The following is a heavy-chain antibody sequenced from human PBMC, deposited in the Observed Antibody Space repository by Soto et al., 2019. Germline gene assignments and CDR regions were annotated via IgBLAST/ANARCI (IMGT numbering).Heavy chain of an antibody. J-gene: IGHJ5*02. CDR3: ARDFVQWRTEESRWFDP. V-gene: IGHV1-18*01. D-gene: IGHD2-8*01. Sequence: QVQLVQSGAEVKKPGASVKVSCKASGYTFTSYGISWVRQAPGQGLEWMGWISAYNGNTNYAQKLQGRVTMTTDTSTSTAYMERRSLRSDDTAVYYCARDFVQWRTEESRWFDPWGQGTLVTVSS. CDR2: ISAYNGNT. CDR1: GYTFTSYG.